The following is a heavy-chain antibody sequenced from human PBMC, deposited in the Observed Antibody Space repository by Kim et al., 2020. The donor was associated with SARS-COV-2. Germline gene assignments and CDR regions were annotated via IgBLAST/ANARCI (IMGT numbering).Heavy chain of an antibody. D-gene: IGHD2-2*03. CDR2: ISGSGGST. CDR1: AFTFNNYA. CDR3: AKDRSLEWVLSRDFFDH. Sequence: GGSLRLSCAASAFTFNNYAMSWVRQAPGKGLEWVSSISGSGGSTYYADPVKGRFTISRDNSKNTLHLQMNSLRAEDTAVYYCAKDRSLEWVLSRDFFDH. J-gene: IGHJ4*01. V-gene: IGHV3-23*01.